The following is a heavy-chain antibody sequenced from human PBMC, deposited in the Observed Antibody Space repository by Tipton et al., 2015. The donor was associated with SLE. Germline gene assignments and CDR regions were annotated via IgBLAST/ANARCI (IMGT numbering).Heavy chain of an antibody. V-gene: IGHV4-59*08. J-gene: IGHJ4*02. Sequence: TLSLTCTVSGGSISNYYWNWIRQPPGKGLEWIGYIFYSGSTNYNPSLKSRLTISVDTSKNQFSLKLRSVTAADTAVYYCARSVGATRGADYWGPGTLVTVSS. CDR2: IFYSGST. CDR1: GGSISNYY. CDR3: ARSVGATRGADY. D-gene: IGHD1-26*01.